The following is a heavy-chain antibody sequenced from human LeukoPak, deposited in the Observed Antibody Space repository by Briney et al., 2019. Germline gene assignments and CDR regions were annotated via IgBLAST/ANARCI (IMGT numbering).Heavy chain of an antibody. CDR2: TSSSGGST. J-gene: IGHJ3*02. D-gene: IGHD6-13*01. CDR3: VKGWSKSARDGFDI. Sequence: GGSLRLSCAASGFTFSSYAMTWVRQAPGKGLEWVSGTSSSGGSTYYTDSVKGRCTISRDNSWNTLSLQMSSLRAEDTATYSCVKGWSKSARDGFDIWVRGTMVTVSS. CDR1: GFTFSSYA. V-gene: IGHV3-23*01.